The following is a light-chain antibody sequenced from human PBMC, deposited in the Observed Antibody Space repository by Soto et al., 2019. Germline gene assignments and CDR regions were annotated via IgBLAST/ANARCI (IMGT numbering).Light chain of an antibody. Sequence: QSALTQPASLSGSPGQSITISCTGTSSDVGAYNYVSWYQQHPGKAPKLLIYEVTNRPSGISNRFSASKSGNTASLTISGLQAEDEADYHCSSYTGTSNYVLFGGGTKVTVL. CDR3: SSYTGTSNYVL. V-gene: IGLV2-14*01. CDR2: EVT. CDR1: SSDVGAYNY. J-gene: IGLJ2*01.